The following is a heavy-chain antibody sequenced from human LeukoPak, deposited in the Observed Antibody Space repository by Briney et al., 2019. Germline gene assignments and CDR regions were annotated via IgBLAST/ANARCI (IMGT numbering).Heavy chain of an antibody. D-gene: IGHD5-12*01. CDR2: ISSSSSYI. V-gene: IGHV3-21*01. CDR3: ASEGSGYDLSIDY. CDR1: GFTFSSYS. Sequence: GRSLRLSCAASGFTFSSYSMNWVRQAPGKGLEWVSSISSSSSYIYYADSVKGRFTISRDNAKNSLYLQMNSLRAEDTAVYYCASEGSGYDLSIDYWGQGTLVTVSS. J-gene: IGHJ4*02.